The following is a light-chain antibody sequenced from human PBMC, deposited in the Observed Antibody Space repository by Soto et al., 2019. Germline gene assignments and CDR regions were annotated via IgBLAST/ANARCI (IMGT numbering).Light chain of an antibody. Sequence: DIQMTQSPSSLSASVGDRVTITCQASQDINNYLNWYQQKPGQAPKXLIYDASGLEVGVPSRFSGSGSGTHFTLTISGLQPEDIATYYCQQFGDLTFIFGQGTRLEIK. CDR3: QQFGDLTFI. V-gene: IGKV1-33*01. J-gene: IGKJ5*01. CDR1: QDINNY. CDR2: DAS.